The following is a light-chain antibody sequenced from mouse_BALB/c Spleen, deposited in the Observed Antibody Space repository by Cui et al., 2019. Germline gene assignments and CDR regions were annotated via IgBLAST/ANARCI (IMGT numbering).Light chain of an antibody. Sequence: DIQLTQSPSSLSASVAETVTNPCRPSGNIHNYLEWYQQKQGKSPQLLVYNAKTLADGVPSRFSGSGSGTQYSLKINSLQPEDFGSYYCQHCWSTPYTFGGGTKLEIK. J-gene: IGKJ2*01. CDR2: NAK. CDR1: GNIHNY. V-gene: IGKV12-41*01. CDR3: QHCWSTPYT.